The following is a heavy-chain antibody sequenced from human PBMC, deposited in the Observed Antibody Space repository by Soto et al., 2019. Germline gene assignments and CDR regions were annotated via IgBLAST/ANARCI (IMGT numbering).Heavy chain of an antibody. CDR3: ARLDRYNWNYGYYYVLAF. CDR2: IYYSGST. Sequence: PSETLSLTCTVSGGSISSSSYYWGWIRQPPWKGLEWIGSIYYSGSTYYNPSLKSRVTISVDTSKNQFSLKLSSVTAADTAVYYCARLDRYNWNYGYYYVLAFSGQGSSVIVSS. D-gene: IGHD1-7*01. J-gene: IGHJ6*02. CDR1: GGSISSSSYY. V-gene: IGHV4-39*01.